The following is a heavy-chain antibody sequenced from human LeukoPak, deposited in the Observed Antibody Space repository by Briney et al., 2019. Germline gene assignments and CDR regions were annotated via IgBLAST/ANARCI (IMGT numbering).Heavy chain of an antibody. CDR2: IYHSGNT. CDR1: GGSISSSSYY. Sequence: SETLSLTCTVSGGSISSSSYYWGWIRQPPGKGLEWIGNIYHSGNTYYNSSLKSRVTISVDTSKNQFSLRLTSVTAADTAVHYCASLRVPGDFDYWGQGTLVTVSS. CDR3: ASLRVPGDFDY. J-gene: IGHJ4*02. D-gene: IGHD5/OR15-5a*01. V-gene: IGHV4-39*07.